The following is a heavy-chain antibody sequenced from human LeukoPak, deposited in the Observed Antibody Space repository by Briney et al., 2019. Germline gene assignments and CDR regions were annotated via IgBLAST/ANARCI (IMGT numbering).Heavy chain of an antibody. Sequence: GGSLRLSCAASGFSFSTYGMTWVRQALGKGPEWVSVISDSGGSTNYADSVKGRFTISRDNSKNTLFLQMNSLRVEDTAVYYCAKGWTGYTNTWYFDWGQGTLVTVSS. V-gene: IGHV3-23*01. D-gene: IGHD6-13*01. CDR2: ISDSGGST. CDR1: GFSFSTYG. J-gene: IGHJ4*02. CDR3: AKGWTGYTNTWYFD.